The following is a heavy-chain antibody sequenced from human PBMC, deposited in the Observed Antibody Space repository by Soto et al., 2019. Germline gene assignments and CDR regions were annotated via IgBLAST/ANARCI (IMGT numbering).Heavy chain of an antibody. CDR1: GFTFSTYG. CDR3: AKDLQSYGDYDYYCYGMDV. V-gene: IGHV3-30*18. D-gene: IGHD4-17*01. J-gene: IGHJ6*02. Sequence: QVQLVESGGGEVQPGRSLTISCAASGFTFSTYGMHWVRQTPGKGLEWVAVISYDGTNKFYSDSVKGRFTISRDNFKNTLTPKMNSLRADDTAVYSCAKDLQSYGDYDYYCYGMDVWGLATRCTVSS. CDR2: ISYDGTNK.